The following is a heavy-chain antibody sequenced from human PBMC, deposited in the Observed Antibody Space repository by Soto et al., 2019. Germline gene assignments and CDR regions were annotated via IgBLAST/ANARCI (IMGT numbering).Heavy chain of an antibody. Sequence: PSETLSLTCTVSGGSVSSGSYYWSWIRQPPGKGLEWIGYIYYSGSTNYNPSLKSRVTISVDTSKNQFSLKLSSVTAADTAVYYCARGWIQLWKFDYWGQGTLVTVSS. V-gene: IGHV4-61*01. CDR1: GGSVSSGSYY. J-gene: IGHJ4*02. CDR3: ARGWIQLWKFDY. D-gene: IGHD5-18*01. CDR2: IYYSGST.